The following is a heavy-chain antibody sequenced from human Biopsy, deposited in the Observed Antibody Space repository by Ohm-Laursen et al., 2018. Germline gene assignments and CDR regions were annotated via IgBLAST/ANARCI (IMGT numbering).Heavy chain of an antibody. CDR1: GASVSSGSYD. CDR2: IYNDVST. D-gene: IGHD3-3*01. J-gene: IGHJ5*02. V-gene: IGHV4-61*01. CDR3: ARGPGKLWSGYYT. Sequence: TLSLTCTVSGASVSSGSYDWSWIRQPPGKGLEWIGNIYNDVSTKYNPSLRSRVTISADKSANQFSLKLRSVTAEDTAVYYCARGPGKLWSGYYTWGQGSLVSVSS.